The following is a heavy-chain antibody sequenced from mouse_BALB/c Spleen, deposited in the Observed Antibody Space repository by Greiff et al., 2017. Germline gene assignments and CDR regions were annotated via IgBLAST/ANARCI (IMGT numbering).Heavy chain of an antibody. CDR2: INPSNGGT. CDR3: TRWLLFSYAMDY. J-gene: IGHJ4*01. V-gene: IGHV1S81*02. CDR1: GYTFTSYY. Sequence: QVQLQQSGAELVKPGASVTLSCKASGYTFTSYYMYWVKQRPGQGLEWIGEINPSNGGTNFNEKFKSKATLTVDKSSSTAYMQLSSLTSEDSAVYYCTRWLLFSYAMDYWGQGTSVTVSS. D-gene: IGHD2-3*01.